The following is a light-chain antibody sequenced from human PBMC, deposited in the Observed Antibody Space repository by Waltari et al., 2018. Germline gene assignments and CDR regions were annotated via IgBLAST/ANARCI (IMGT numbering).Light chain of an antibody. CDR1: NSSIGNAFV. J-gene: IGLJ2*01. CDR2: ETY. V-gene: IGLV1-40*01. Sequence: QSVLTQPPSVSGAPGQTVTISCTRDNSSIGNAFVQWYQQLPGTAPKLLIYETYWRPSGISDRCSGSQSDISVSLTITGLQSEDEADYYCQSSDKDLNVLFGGGTLLTVL. CDR3: QSSDKDLNVL.